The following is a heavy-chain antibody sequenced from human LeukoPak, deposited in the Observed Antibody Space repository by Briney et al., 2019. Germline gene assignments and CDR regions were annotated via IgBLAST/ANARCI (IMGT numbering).Heavy chain of an antibody. J-gene: IGHJ3*02. Sequence: SETLSLTCTVSGVSITTGTYYWGWIRQPPGKGLEWIGSIYYSGSTYYNPSLKSRVTISVDTSKNQFSLKLSSVTAADTAVYYCARYSRVVAAIPGDASDIWGQGTMVTVSS. CDR3: ARYSRVVAAIPGDASDI. CDR2: IYYSGST. D-gene: IGHD2-15*01. CDR1: GVSITTGTYY. V-gene: IGHV4-39*07.